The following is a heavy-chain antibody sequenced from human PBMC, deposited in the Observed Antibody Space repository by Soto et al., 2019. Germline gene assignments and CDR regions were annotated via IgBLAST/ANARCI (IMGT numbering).Heavy chain of an antibody. J-gene: IGHJ3*02. Sequence: PAETLSLTCTVSGGAISSSSYYSCCIRQRPGKGLELIGSIYYSGSTYYNPSLKSRVTISVDTSKNQFSLKLSSVTAADTAVYYCARRRYIVVVPAAMGDAFDIWGQGTMVTVSS. D-gene: IGHD2-2*01. CDR3: ARRRYIVVVPAAMGDAFDI. V-gene: IGHV4-39*01. CDR2: IYYSGST. CDR1: GGAISSSSYY.